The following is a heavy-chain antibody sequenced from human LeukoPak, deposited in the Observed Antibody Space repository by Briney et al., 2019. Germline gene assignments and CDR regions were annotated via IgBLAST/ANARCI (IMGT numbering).Heavy chain of an antibody. CDR2: IKQDGSEK. D-gene: IGHD6-19*01. V-gene: IGHV3-7*01. J-gene: IGHJ1*01. Sequence: RAGGSLRLSCAASGLTFSSFWMSWVRQAPGKGLEWVANIKQDGSEKYYVDSVKGRFTISRDNSKNTLYLQMNSLSAEDTAVYYCAREGQQWLVPNAEYFQHWGQGTLVTVSS. CDR3: AREGQQWLVPNAEYFQH. CDR1: GLTFSSFW.